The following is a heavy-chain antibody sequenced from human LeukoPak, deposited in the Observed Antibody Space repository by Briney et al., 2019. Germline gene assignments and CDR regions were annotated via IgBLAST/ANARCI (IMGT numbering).Heavy chain of an antibody. Sequence: ASLKVSCKPSGYTFTSYGISWVRQTPRQRLEWMGWISAYNGNTNYAQKLQGRVTMTTDTSTSTAYMELRSLRSDDTAVYYCAYSYSVGGDYYYGMDVWGQGTTVTVSS. CDR3: AYSYSVGGDYYYGMDV. V-gene: IGHV1-18*01. D-gene: IGHD2-15*01. CDR1: GYTFTSYG. J-gene: IGHJ6*02. CDR2: ISAYNGNT.